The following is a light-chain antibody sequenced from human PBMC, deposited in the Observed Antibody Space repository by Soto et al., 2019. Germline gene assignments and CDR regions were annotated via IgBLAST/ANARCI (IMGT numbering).Light chain of an antibody. CDR3: AAWDDRLSDVV. V-gene: IGLV1-44*01. CDR2: SND. J-gene: IGLJ2*01. Sequence: QPVLTQPPSASGTPGQRVTISCSGSRSSIGSNTVNWYQQLPGTAPKLLIFSNDQRPSGVPDRFSGSKSGTSASLAISGLQSEDEADYYCAAWDDRLSDVVFGGGTKLTVL. CDR1: RSSIGSNT.